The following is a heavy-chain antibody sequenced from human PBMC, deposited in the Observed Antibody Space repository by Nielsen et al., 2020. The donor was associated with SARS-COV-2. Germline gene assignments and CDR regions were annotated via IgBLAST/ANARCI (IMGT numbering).Heavy chain of an antibody. CDR1: GYIFTNYW. J-gene: IGHJ4*02. V-gene: IGHV5-51*01. Sequence: GESLKISCKGSGYIFTNYWIGWVRQMPGKGLEWMGIIYPGDSDTRYSPSFQGQVTISADKSISTAYLQWSSLKASDTAMYYCARHHTSGDGYNTYYFDYWGQGTLVTVSS. D-gene: IGHD5-24*01. CDR3: ARHHTSGDGYNTYYFDY. CDR2: IYPGDSDT.